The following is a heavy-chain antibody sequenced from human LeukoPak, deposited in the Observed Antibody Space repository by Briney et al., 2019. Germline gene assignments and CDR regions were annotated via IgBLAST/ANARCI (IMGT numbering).Heavy chain of an antibody. J-gene: IGHJ4*02. CDR1: GFTFSSYA. V-gene: IGHV3-23*01. Sequence: GSLRLSCAGSGFTFSSYAMSWVRQAPGKGLEWVSGISGSGGTTKYADSVKGRFTISRDNSKSTLYLQMNSLRAEDTAIYYCAKDQSSFYLFDCWGQGTLVTVCS. CDR2: ISGSGGTT. CDR3: AKDQSSFYLFDC. D-gene: IGHD3-22*01.